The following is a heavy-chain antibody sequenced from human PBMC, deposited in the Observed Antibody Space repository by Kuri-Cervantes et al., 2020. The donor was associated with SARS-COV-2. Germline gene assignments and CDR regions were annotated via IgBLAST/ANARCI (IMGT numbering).Heavy chain of an antibody. CDR3: ARHAAYILRFLQWTQPANNLDY. Sequence: SETLSLTCTVSGGSTSSQSYYWGWIRQPPGKGLEWMGSVYYSGTTYYNPSLKSRVTISLGTSKNQLSLNLNSVTAADTAVFYCARHAAYILRFLQWTQPANNLDYWGQGTVVTVSS. CDR1: GGSTSSQSYY. D-gene: IGHD3-3*01. V-gene: IGHV4-39*01. CDR2: VYYSGTT. J-gene: IGHJ4*02.